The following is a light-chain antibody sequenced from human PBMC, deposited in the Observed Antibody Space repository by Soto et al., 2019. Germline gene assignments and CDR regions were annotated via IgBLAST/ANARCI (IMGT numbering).Light chain of an antibody. CDR1: QNIRRS. CDR2: NSY. Sequence: EMVLTQPPGTLSFSAGERATLSCSASQNIRRSLAWYQQRPGQPPRLLIYNSYTRATGVAARFSGSGSGTDFTLTISSLQVEDFAVYFCQQYENWPPVTFGGGTKVDIK. CDR3: QQYENWPPVT. V-gene: IGKV3-15*01. J-gene: IGKJ4*01.